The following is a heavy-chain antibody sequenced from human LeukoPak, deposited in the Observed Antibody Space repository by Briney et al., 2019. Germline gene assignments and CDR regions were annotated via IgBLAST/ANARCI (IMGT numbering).Heavy chain of an antibody. CDR3: AKLYYYDSSGYRVPHWYFDL. J-gene: IGHJ2*01. CDR2: ISGSGGSM. CDR1: GFTFSSYA. D-gene: IGHD3-22*01. V-gene: IGHV3-23*01. Sequence: GGSLRLSCAASGFTFSSYAMSWVRQAPGKGLEWVSAISGSGGSMYYADSVKGRFTISRDNSKNTLYLQMNSLRAEDTAVYYCAKLYYYDSSGYRVPHWYFDLWGRGTLVTVSS.